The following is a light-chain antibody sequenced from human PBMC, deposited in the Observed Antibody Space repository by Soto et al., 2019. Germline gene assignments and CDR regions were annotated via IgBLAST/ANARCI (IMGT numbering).Light chain of an antibody. CDR1: SSDVGGYYS. V-gene: IGLV2-8*01. J-gene: IGLJ2*01. Sequence: QPVLTQPPSASGSPGQSVTISCTGTSSDVGGYYSVSWYQQHPGKAPKLIIYEVSKRPSGVPDRFSASKSDNTASLTVSGLQAEDEADYYCSSYAGSNNLVFGGGTKLTVL. CDR3: SSYAGSNNLV. CDR2: EVS.